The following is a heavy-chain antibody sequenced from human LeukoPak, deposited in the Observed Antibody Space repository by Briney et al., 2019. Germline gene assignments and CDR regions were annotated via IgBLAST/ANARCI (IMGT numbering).Heavy chain of an antibody. CDR3: ARDFFSSTTVISYYFDY. V-gene: IGHV3-21*01. D-gene: IGHD4-17*01. Sequence: PGGSLRLSCAASGFTFSSCSMNWVRQAPGKGLEWVSSISSSSSYIYYADSVKGRFTISRDNAKNSLYLQMNSLRAEDTAVYYCARDFFSSTTVISYYFDYWGQGTLVTVSS. CDR2: ISSSSSYI. CDR1: GFTFSSCS. J-gene: IGHJ4*02.